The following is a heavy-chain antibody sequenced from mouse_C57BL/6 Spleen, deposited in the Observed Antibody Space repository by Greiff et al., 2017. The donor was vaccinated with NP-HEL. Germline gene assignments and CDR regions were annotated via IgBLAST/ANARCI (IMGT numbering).Heavy chain of an antibody. Sequence: QVQLKESGAELVKPGASVKISCKASGYAFSSYWMNWVKQRPGKGLEWIGQIYPGDGDTNYNGKFKGKATLTAAQSSSTAYMQLSSLTSEDSAVYFCARWDYGSSFDYWGQGTTLTVSS. CDR3: ARWDYGSSFDY. J-gene: IGHJ2*01. CDR2: IYPGDGDT. CDR1: GYAFSSYW. V-gene: IGHV1-80*01. D-gene: IGHD1-1*01.